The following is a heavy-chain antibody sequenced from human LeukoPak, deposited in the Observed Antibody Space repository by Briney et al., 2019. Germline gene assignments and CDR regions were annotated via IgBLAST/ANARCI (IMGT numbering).Heavy chain of an antibody. Sequence: GGSLRLSCAATGLTLRNYAMSWVRQAPGKGLEWVSAMSGSGFDTYYADSVKGRFTISRDTSKNTLYLQMNSLRVADTAVYYCAKGGISLVRGSFDYWGQGTLATVSS. D-gene: IGHD3-10*01. CDR2: MSGSGFDT. CDR1: GLTLRNYA. V-gene: IGHV3-23*01. J-gene: IGHJ4*02. CDR3: AKGGISLVRGSFDY.